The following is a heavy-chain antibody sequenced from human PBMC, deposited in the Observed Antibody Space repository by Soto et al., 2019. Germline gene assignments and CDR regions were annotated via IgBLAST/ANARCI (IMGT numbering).Heavy chain of an antibody. D-gene: IGHD3-3*01. CDR2: IYYSGST. Sequence: QVQLQESGPGLVKPSQTLSLTCTVSGGSISSGGYYWSWIRQHPGKGLEWIGYIYYSGSTYYNPSLNSRVTISVDTSKNQFSLKLSSVAAADTAVYYCARDRAPYYDFWSGYYRYGMDVWGQGTTVTVSS. V-gene: IGHV4-31*03. CDR3: ARDRAPYYDFWSGYYRYGMDV. J-gene: IGHJ6*02. CDR1: GGSISSGGYY.